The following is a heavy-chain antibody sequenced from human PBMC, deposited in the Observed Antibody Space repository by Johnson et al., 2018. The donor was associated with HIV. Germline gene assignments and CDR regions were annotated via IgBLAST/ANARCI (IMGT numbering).Heavy chain of an antibody. CDR3: AKSGLFVLVVYAPDVFDI. CDR1: GFTFSSYA. CDR2: ISGSGGST. V-gene: IGHV3-23*04. J-gene: IGHJ3*02. Sequence: VQLVESGGGLVQPGGSLRLSCAASGFTFSSYAMSWVRQAPGKGLEWVSAISGSGGSTYYADSVKGRFTFSRDNSKNTLYLQMNSLRAEDTAVYYCAKSGLFVLVVYAPDVFDIWGQGTMVTVSS. D-gene: IGHD2-8*02.